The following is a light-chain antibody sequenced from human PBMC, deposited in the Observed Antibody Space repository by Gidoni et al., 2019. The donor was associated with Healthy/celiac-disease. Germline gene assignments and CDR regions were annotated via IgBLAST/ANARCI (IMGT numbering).Light chain of an antibody. J-gene: IGKJ4*01. CDR1: QRVRSY. V-gene: IGKV3D-11*01. CDR2: DAS. CDR3: QQRSNWHQLT. Sequence: EIVLTQSPATLSLSPGEKATLSCRASQRVRSYLAWYQQKPGQAPRLLIYDASNRATGIPARFSGSGPGTDFTLTISSLEPEDFAVYYCQQRSNWHQLTFXGXTKVXIK.